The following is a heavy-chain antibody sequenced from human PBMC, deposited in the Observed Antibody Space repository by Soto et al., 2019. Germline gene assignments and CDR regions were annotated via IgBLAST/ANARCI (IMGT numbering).Heavy chain of an antibody. J-gene: IGHJ5*02. D-gene: IGHD3-10*01. Sequence: SEEAFCKASGATSTRPSLKWVRQALRQGQEWMGGIIPIFRTANYAQKFQGRVTITADESTSTAYMELSSLRSEDTAVYYCARVVRVESITMVPGVKRWFDPWGQGTRVTVSS. CDR2: IIPIFRTA. V-gene: IGHV1-69*13. CDR1: GATSTRPS. CDR3: ARVVRVESITMVPGVKRWFDP.